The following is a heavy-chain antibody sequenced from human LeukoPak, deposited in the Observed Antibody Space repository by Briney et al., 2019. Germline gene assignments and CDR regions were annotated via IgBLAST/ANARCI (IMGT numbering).Heavy chain of an antibody. CDR3: AKEPYYDILTGCYRSSGFDY. CDR2: ISGSGGST. D-gene: IGHD3-9*01. J-gene: IGHJ4*02. Sequence: GGSLRLSCAASGFTFSSYAMSWVRQAPGKGLEWVSAISGSGGSTYYADSVKGRFTISRDNSKNTLYLQMNSLRAEDTAVYYCAKEPYYDILTGCYRSSGFDYWGQGTLVTVSS. CDR1: GFTFSSYA. V-gene: IGHV3-23*01.